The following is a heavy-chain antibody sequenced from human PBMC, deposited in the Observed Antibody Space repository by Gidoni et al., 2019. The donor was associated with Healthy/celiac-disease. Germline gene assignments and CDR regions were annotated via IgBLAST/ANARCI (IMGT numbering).Heavy chain of an antibody. CDR3: ARVRGQLVRGGFDY. D-gene: IGHD6-13*01. V-gene: IGHV1-3*01. CDR2: INAGNGNT. Sequence: QVQLVQSGAEVKKPGASVKVSCKASGYTFTSYAMHWVRQAPGKRLEWMGWINAGNGNTKYSQKFQGRVTITRDTSASTADMELSSLRSEDTAEYYCARVRGQLVRGGFDYWGQGTLVTVSS. CDR1: GYTFTSYA. J-gene: IGHJ4*02.